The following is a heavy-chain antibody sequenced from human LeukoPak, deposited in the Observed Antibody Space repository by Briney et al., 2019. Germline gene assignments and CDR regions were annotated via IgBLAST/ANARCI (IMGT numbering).Heavy chain of an antibody. CDR3: ARHYGSGKPWFDY. Sequence: KAGGSLRLSCAASGFPFTSYWMSWVRQPPGKGLEWIGSIYYSGSTYYNPSLKSRVTISVDTSKNQFFLKLSSVTAADTAVYYCARHYGSGKPWFDYWGQGTLVTVSS. J-gene: IGHJ4*02. CDR2: IYYSGST. D-gene: IGHD3-10*01. V-gene: IGHV4-39*07. CDR1: GFPFTSYW.